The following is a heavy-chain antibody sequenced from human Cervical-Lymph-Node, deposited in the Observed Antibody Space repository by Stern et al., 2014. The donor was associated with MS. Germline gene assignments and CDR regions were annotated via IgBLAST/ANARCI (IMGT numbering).Heavy chain of an antibody. CDR2: MNPNSGNT. Sequence: QVQLVQSGAEVKKPGASVKVSCKASGYTFTSYDINWVRQATGQGLEWMGWMNPNSGNTGYAQKFQGRVTMTRNTSISTAYMELSSLRSEDTAVYYCACHPKSGTGIAARPDGMDVWGQGTTVTVSS. V-gene: IGHV1-8*01. CDR1: GYTFTSYD. J-gene: IGHJ6*02. CDR3: ACHPKSGTGIAARPDGMDV. D-gene: IGHD6-6*01.